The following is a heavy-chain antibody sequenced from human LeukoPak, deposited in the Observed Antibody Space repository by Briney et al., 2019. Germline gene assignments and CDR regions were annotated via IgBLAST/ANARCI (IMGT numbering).Heavy chain of an antibody. CDR1: GFTFSSYA. J-gene: IGHJ4*02. V-gene: IGHV3-23*01. CDR3: AKSSGSYIFYFDY. Sequence: GWSLRLSCAASGFTFSSYAMSWVRQAPGKGLEWVSAISGSGGSTYYADSAKGRFTISRDTSKNTLYLQMTSLRAEDTAVYYCAKSSGSYIFYFDYWGQGTLVTVSS. CDR2: ISGSGGST. D-gene: IGHD1-26*01.